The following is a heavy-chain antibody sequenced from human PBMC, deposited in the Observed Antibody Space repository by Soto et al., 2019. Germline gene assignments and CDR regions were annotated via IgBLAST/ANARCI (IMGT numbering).Heavy chain of an antibody. V-gene: IGHV3-30*04. CDR3: ARDRDSSYFPPPYYFDS. CDR2: ISYDGSKT. Sequence: GGSLRLSCAASAFTFRSYTMHWVRQAPGKGLEWVATISYDGSKTNYADSVRGRFTISRDNSKSTLFLQMDSLRPEDTAVYSCARDRDSSYFPPPYYFDSWGQGTLVTVSS. D-gene: IGHD4-4*01. J-gene: IGHJ4*02. CDR1: AFTFRSYT.